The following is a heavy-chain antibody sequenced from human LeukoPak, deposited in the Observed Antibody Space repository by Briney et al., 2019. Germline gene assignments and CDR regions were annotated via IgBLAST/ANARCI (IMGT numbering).Heavy chain of an antibody. J-gene: IGHJ4*02. CDR1: GFTVSSSY. CDR3: ARDLEAANTYYFDY. D-gene: IGHD6-13*01. CDR2: ISSAGTT. Sequence: GGALRLSCAASGFTVSSSYMSWVRQAPGRGREWVSMISSAGTTYYADSVKGRFTISRANSKNTVYLQVNSLRDEDTAVYYCARDLEAANTYYFDYWGQGTMVTVSS. V-gene: IGHV3-66*01.